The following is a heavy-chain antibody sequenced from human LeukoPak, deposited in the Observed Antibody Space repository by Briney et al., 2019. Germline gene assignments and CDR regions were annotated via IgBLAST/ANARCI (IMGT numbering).Heavy chain of an antibody. CDR2: ISSNGGST. V-gene: IGHV3-64D*06. CDR1: GFTFSSYA. CDR3: VKPGYSYGYYFDY. J-gene: IGHJ4*02. D-gene: IGHD5-18*01. Sequence: GGSLRLSCSASGFTFSSYAMHWVRQAPGKGLEYVSAISSNGGSTYYADSVKGRFTISRDNSMNTLYLQMSSLRAEDTAVYYCVKPGYSYGYYFDYWGQGTLVTVSS.